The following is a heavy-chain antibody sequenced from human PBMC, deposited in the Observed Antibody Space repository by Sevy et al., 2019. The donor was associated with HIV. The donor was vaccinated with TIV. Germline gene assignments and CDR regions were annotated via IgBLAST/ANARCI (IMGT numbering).Heavy chain of an antibody. Sequence: GGSLRLSCAASGFTFSNAWMSWVRQAPGKGLEWVGRIRSKTDGGTADYTAPVKGRFTISRDDSRNMLHLQMDALKSEDTVMYYCTTSRDWGQRTQVTVSS. CDR1: GFTFSNAW. V-gene: IGHV3-15*01. J-gene: IGHJ4*02. CDR3: TTSRD. CDR2: IRSKTDGGTA.